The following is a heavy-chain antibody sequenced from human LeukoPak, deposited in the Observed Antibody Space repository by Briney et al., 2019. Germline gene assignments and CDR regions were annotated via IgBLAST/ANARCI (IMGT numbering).Heavy chain of an antibody. CDR2: IHSGGST. CDR3: ARWSNRGWFDP. Sequence: GGSLRLSCAASGFTVSSDYMSWVRQAPGKGLEWVSVIHSGGSTYYADSVKARFTISRDNSKNTLYLQMNNLRAEDTAVYYCARWSNRGWFDPWGQGTLVTVSS. J-gene: IGHJ5*02. V-gene: IGHV3-66*01. CDR1: GFTVSSDY. D-gene: IGHD2/OR15-2a*01.